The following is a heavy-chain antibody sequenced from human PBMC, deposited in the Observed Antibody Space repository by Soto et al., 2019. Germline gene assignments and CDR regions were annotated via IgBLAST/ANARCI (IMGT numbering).Heavy chain of an antibody. CDR3: ARWDLDW. Sequence: QVQLVESGGGVVQPGKSLRLSCAASGFTFSHHGIHWVRQAPGKGLEWVAVIWYDGSHKYYGDSVQGRFTVSRDNSKNTVYMQRNGLRAEDSAVYYCARWDLDWWGQGTLVTVSS. V-gene: IGHV3-33*01. D-gene: IGHD1-26*01. J-gene: IGHJ4*02. CDR2: IWYDGSHK. CDR1: GFTFSHHG.